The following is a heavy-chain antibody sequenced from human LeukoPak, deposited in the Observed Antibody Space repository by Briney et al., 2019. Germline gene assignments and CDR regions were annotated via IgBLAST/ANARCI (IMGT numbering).Heavy chain of an antibody. Sequence: QSGGSLRLSCAASGFTFSSSAMSWVRQAPGKGLEWVSNISGSGSGGSTYYADSVKGRFTISRDNAKNSLYLQMNSLRAEDTALYYCARKSCSIGCHFDYWGQGTLVTVSS. CDR2: ISGSGSGGST. CDR1: GFTFSSSA. CDR3: ARKSCSIGCHFDY. J-gene: IGHJ4*02. V-gene: IGHV3-23*01. D-gene: IGHD6-19*01.